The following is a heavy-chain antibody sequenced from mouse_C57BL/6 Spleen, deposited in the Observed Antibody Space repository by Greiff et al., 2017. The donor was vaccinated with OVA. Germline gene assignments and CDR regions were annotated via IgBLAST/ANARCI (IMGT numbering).Heavy chain of an antibody. Sequence: VQLQQPGTELVKPGASVKLSCKASGYTFTSYWMHWVKQRPGQGLEWIGNINPSNGGTNYNEKFKSKATLTVDKSSSTAYMQLSSLTSEDSAVYYCAKGFPHYYGSSPPCAYWGQGTLVTVSA. V-gene: IGHV1-53*01. J-gene: IGHJ3*01. CDR2: INPSNGGT. CDR3: AKGFPHYYGSSPPCAY. D-gene: IGHD1-1*01. CDR1: GYTFTSYW.